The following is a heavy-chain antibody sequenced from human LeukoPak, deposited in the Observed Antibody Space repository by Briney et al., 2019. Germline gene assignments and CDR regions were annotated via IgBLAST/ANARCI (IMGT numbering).Heavy chain of an antibody. CDR3: ARGQWLLDS. V-gene: IGHV4-59*11. D-gene: IGHD6-19*01. Sequence: PSETLSLTCSVSGGSISSHYWSWIRQPPGKGLEWIGYIHYSGSTNYNPSLKSRVTISVDTSNNQFSLKLSSVTAADTAVYYCARGQWLLDSWGQGTLVTVSS. J-gene: IGHJ4*02. CDR1: GGSISSHY. CDR2: IHYSGST.